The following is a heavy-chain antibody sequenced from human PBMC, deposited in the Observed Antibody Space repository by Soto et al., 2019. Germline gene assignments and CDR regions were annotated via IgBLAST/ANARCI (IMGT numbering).Heavy chain of an antibody. CDR1: GFTFDDYT. CDR3: AKDIGSSDIFDF. D-gene: IGHD2-2*01. CDR2: ITWNSGGK. Sequence: EVQLVESGGGLVQPGRSLRLSCAASGFTFDDYTMHWVRQVPGKGLEWVSGITWNSGGKGYVDSVKGRFTISRDNAKNSLYLQMNSLRPEDTALYYCAKDIGSSDIFDFWGQGTLVTVSS. J-gene: IGHJ4*02. V-gene: IGHV3-9*01.